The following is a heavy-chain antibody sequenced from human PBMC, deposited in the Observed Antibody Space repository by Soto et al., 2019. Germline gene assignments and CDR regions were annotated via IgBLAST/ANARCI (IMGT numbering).Heavy chain of an antibody. CDR3: AKADWEQWLVVY. CDR2: ISYDGSNK. CDR1: GFTFSSYG. D-gene: IGHD6-19*01. J-gene: IGHJ4*02. V-gene: IGHV3-30*18. Sequence: QVQLVESGGGVVQPGRSLRLSCAASGFTFSSYGMHWVRQAPGKGLEWVAVISYDGSNKYYADSVKGRFTISRDNSKNTLYLQMNSLRAEDTAVYYCAKADWEQWLVVYWGQGTLVTVSS.